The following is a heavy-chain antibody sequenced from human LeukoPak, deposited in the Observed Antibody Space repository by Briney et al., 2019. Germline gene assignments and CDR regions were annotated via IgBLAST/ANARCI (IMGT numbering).Heavy chain of an antibody. J-gene: IGHJ4*02. CDR2: INPNSGGT. CDR3: VWVLGSGYEFDY. Sequence: GASVKVSCKASGGTFSSYAISWVRQAPGQGLEWMGWINPNSGGTNYAQKFQGRVTMTRDTSISTAYMELSRLRSDDTAVYYCVWVLGSGYEFDYWGQGTLVTVSS. D-gene: IGHD5-12*01. CDR1: GGTFSSYA. V-gene: IGHV1-2*02.